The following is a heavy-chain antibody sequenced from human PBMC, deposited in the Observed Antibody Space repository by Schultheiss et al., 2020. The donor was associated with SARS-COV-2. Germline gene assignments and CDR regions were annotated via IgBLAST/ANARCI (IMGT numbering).Heavy chain of an antibody. J-gene: IGHJ3*02. Sequence: SETLSLTCAVYGGSFSGYYWSWIRQPPGKGLEWIGYIYYSGSTYYNPSLKSLVTISVDTSKNQFSLKLSSVTAADTAVYYCARVGGSARPLGAFDIWGQGTMVTVSS. CDR2: IYYSGST. D-gene: IGHD1-26*01. V-gene: IGHV4-34*09. CDR1: GGSFSGYY. CDR3: ARVGGSARPLGAFDI.